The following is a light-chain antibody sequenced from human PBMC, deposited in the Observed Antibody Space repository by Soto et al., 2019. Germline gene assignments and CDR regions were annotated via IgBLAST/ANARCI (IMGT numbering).Light chain of an antibody. CDR3: QQSGDSQWT. CDR1: PSVSSSY. CDR2: GAS. Sequence: EIVLTQSPGTLSLSPGERATLSCRASPSVSSSYLAWYQQKPGQAPRLLLYGASSRATGIPERFSGSGSGIDFPLTISRLEPEDFAVYYCQQSGDSQWTFGQGTKVDIK. J-gene: IGKJ1*01. V-gene: IGKV3-20*01.